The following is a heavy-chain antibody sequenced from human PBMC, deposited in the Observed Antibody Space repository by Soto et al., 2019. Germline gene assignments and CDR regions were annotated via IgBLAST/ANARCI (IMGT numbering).Heavy chain of an antibody. D-gene: IGHD2-8*02. Sequence: ASVKVSCKASGYTFTGLYIHWVRLAPGQGLSWMGWINPNSGGTNYAEKFQGRVTMTRDTSISTAYMELSSLRSDDTAVYYCARDHGWWSFDYWGQGALVTVSS. V-gene: IGHV1-2*02. CDR1: GYTFTGLY. CDR2: INPNSGGT. CDR3: ARDHGWWSFDY. J-gene: IGHJ4*02.